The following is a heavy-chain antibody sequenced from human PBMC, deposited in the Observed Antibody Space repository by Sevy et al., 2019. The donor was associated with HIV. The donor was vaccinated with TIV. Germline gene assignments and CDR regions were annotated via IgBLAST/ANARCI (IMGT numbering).Heavy chain of an antibody. Sequence: SETLSLTCAVSGGSISSGGYSWSWIRQPPGKGLEWIGYIDHSGSTYYNPSLKSRVTISVDRSKNQFALKLSSVTATDTAMSYCARLSFMVVAPNYYVGMDVWGQGTTVTVSS. CDR3: ARLSFMVVAPNYYVGMDV. CDR2: IDHSGST. CDR1: GGSISSGGYS. V-gene: IGHV4-30-2*01. J-gene: IGHJ6*02. D-gene: IGHD2-15*01.